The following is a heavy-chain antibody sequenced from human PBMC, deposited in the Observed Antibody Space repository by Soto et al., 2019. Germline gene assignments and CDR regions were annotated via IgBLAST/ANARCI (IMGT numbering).Heavy chain of an antibody. CDR1: GCTFSSYT. Sequence: QVQLVQSGAEVKKPGSSVKVSCKASGCTFSSYTISWVRQAPGQGLEWVGRIIPILGIANYAQKFQGRVTTTAYKSTSTAYMELSRLISEDTAVYYCARDRGYCSSTSCYQYYYYMDIWGKGTTVTVSS. CDR2: IIPILGIA. V-gene: IGHV1-69*08. D-gene: IGHD2-2*01. CDR3: ARDRGYCSSTSCYQYYYYMDI. J-gene: IGHJ6*03.